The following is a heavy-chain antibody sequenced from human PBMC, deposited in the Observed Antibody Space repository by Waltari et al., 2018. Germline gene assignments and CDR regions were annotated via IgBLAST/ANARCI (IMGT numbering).Heavy chain of an antibody. CDR3: ARDSSSSWFDY. V-gene: IGHV3-7*01. J-gene: IGHJ4*02. Sequence: EVQLVESGGGLVQPGGSLRLSCAASGFTFGSNWMSWVRQAPGKGLEWVANIKQYGSEKYYVDSVKGRFTISRDNAKNSLYLQMNSLRAEDTAVYYCARDSSSSWFDYWGQGTLVTVSS. CDR2: IKQYGSEK. CDR1: GFTFGSNW. D-gene: IGHD6-13*01.